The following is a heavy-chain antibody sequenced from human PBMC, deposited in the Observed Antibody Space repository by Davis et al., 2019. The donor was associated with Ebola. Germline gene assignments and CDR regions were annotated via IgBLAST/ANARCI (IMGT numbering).Heavy chain of an antibody. J-gene: IGHJ3*02. D-gene: IGHD6-6*01. V-gene: IGHV3-48*02. Sequence: PGGSLRLSCAASAFSFSSYSMNWVRQAPGKGLEWVSYISTSSSPIYYADSVKGRFTISRDNAKNSLYLQMNSLRDEDTAVYYCARDQGAIAARPSAIDMWGQGTMVTVSS. CDR3: ARDQGAIAARPSAIDM. CDR1: AFSFSSYS. CDR2: ISTSSSPI.